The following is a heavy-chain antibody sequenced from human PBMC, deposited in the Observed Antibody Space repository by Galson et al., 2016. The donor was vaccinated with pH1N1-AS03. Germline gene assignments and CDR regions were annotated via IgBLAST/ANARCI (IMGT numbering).Heavy chain of an antibody. CDR3: ARYYFEFLLEVVAVTGTEMGAFDI. CDR2: VYYTGST. D-gene: IGHD6-19*01. J-gene: IGHJ3*02. Sequence: LSLTCTVSRGSFSVSSYYWAWVRQPPGKGLEWIASVYYTGSTYNNPSLQSRVAISVDTSSNQFSLKLRSVTAADTAVYYCARYYFEFLLEVVAVTGTEMGAFDIWGQGTEVTVSS. CDR1: RGSFSVSSYY. V-gene: IGHV4-39*07.